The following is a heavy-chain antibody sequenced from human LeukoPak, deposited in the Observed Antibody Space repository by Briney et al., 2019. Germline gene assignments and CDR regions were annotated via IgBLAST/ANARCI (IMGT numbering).Heavy chain of an antibody. V-gene: IGHV1-2*02. Sequence: ASVKVSCKASGYTFTNYYMHWVRQAPGQGLEWMGWINPNSGGTNYAQKFQGRVTMTRDTSISTAYMELSRLRSDDTAVYYCARTEYYYGSGSSIDYWGQGTLVTVSS. CDR2: INPNSGGT. J-gene: IGHJ4*02. D-gene: IGHD3-10*01. CDR3: ARTEYYYGSGSSIDY. CDR1: GYTFTNYY.